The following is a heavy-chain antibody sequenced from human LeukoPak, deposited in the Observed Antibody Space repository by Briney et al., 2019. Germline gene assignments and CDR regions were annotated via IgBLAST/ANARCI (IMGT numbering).Heavy chain of an antibody. D-gene: IGHD6-19*01. J-gene: IGHJ6*03. CDR2: IYHSGST. CDR3: ARQWGAVRGYYYYYMDV. Sequence: PSETLSLTCTVSGGSISSGGYYWSWIRQPPGKGLVWIGYIYHSGSTYYNPSLKSRVTISVDRSKNQFSLKLSSVTATDTAVYYCARQWGAVRGYYYYYMDVWGKGTTVTVSS. V-gene: IGHV4-30-2*01. CDR1: GGSISSGGYY.